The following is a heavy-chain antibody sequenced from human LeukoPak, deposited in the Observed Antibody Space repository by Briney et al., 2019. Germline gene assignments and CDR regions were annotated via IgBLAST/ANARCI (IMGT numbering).Heavy chain of an antibody. D-gene: IGHD5-24*01. CDR2: IYPADSDT. J-gene: IGHJ4*02. Sequence: GESLKISCKGSGYSFPNYWIGWVRQMPGKGLEWMGIIYPADSDTRYSSSFQGQVTISADKSISTAYLQWGTLKASDTATYYCARRRGDGYNSPFDYWGQGTLVTVPS. V-gene: IGHV5-51*01. CDR1: GYSFPNYW. CDR3: ARRRGDGYNSPFDY.